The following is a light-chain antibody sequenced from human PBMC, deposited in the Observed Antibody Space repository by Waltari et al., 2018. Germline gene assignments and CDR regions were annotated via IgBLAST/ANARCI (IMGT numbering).Light chain of an antibody. V-gene: IGKV3-15*01. CDR3: QQYDDWPRT. CDR2: RAS. CDR1: QSVGTS. Sequence: EIVMTQSPASLYVSPGDRVTLSCRASQSVGTSLAWYQQRPGRAPRLLVYRASTRASEIPARFSGSGSGTDFTLSISTLQSEDFAVYYCQQYDDWPRTFGQGTKVEIK. J-gene: IGKJ1*01.